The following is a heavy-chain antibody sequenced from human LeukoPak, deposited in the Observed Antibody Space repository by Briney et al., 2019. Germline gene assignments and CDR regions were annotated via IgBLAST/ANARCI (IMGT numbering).Heavy chain of an antibody. CDR3: ARDSRGGAGWYNYFDY. Sequence: GGSLRLSCAASGFTVSNNYMSWVRQAPGKGLEWVSIVYSGGSTYYADSVKGRFTISRDNSQNTLYLQMNSLTAEDTAVYFCARDSRGGAGWYNYFDYWGQGTLVTVSS. V-gene: IGHV3-66*01. CDR2: VYSGGST. D-gene: IGHD6-19*01. CDR1: GFTVSNNY. J-gene: IGHJ4*02.